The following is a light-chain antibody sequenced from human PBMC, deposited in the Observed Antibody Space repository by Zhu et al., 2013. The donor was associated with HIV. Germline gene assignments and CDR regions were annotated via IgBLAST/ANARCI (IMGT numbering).Light chain of an antibody. CDR3: QQYDTSPL. J-gene: IGKJ2*01. CDR2: GAS. V-gene: IGKV3-20*01. CDR1: QTISNNF. Sequence: EIVLTQSPGTLSVSPGTRATLYCRASQTISNNFLAWYQQRPGQAPRLLISGASTRASGIPDRFSAGGSGTDFTLSISRVEVDDHGMYYCQQYDTSPLFGQGTKLEI.